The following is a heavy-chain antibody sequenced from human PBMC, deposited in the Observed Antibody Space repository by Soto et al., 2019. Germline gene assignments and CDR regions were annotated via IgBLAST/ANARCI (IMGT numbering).Heavy chain of an antibody. J-gene: IGHJ6*03. Sequence: QVQLQESGPGLVKPSETLSLTCTVSGVSISSSYWSWIRQPPGKGLEWIGYIYNSGSTNYNPSLKSRVTISVDTSKNQVSRGLISGTAGDTAVYYCARDRAFWSGKSCYSPPDYYYYMAVWGKGTTVTVS. D-gene: IGHD2-15*01. CDR3: ARDRAFWSGKSCYSPPDYYYYMAV. V-gene: IGHV4-59*01. CDR1: GVSISSSY. CDR2: IYNSGST.